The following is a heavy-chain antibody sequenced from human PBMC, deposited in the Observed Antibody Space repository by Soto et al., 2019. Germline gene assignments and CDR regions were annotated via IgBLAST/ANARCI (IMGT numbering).Heavy chain of an antibody. D-gene: IGHD2-2*01. J-gene: IGHJ6*02. Sequence: QVQLVESGGGVVQPGRSLRLSCAASGFTFSSYAMHWVRQAPGRGLEWVAVISYDGSNKYYADSVKGRFTISRDNSKNPLYLQMNRLRAEDMAVYDWARDKVVWYQLLSSHYYYYGMDVWGQGTTVTVSS. CDR2: ISYDGSNK. CDR3: ARDKVVWYQLLSSHYYYYGMDV. V-gene: IGHV3-30-3*01. CDR1: GFTFSSYA.